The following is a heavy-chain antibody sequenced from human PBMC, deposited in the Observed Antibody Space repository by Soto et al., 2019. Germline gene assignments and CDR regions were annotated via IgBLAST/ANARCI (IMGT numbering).Heavy chain of an antibody. Sequence: SETLSLTCAVSGYSISSSNWWAWLRRSPGKGLEWIGEIHHSETTNYNPSLNSRVSISVDKSKNQFSLKLNSVNAADTADYYCARTSYYDSTGYYNLDVWGPGTTVTVSS. CDR2: IHHSETT. J-gene: IGHJ6*02. V-gene: IGHV4-4*02. D-gene: IGHD3-22*01. CDR3: ARTSYYDSTGYYNLDV. CDR1: GYSISSSNW.